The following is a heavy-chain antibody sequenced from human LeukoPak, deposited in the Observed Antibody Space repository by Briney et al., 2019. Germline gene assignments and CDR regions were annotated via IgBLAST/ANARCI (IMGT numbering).Heavy chain of an antibody. CDR2: ISSSSSYI. V-gene: IGHV3-21*01. D-gene: IGHD1-26*01. J-gene: IGHJ4*02. CDR1: GFTFSSYS. Sequence: PGGSLRLSCAASGFTFSSYSMNWVRQAPGKGLEWVSSISSSSSYIYYADSVKGRFTISRDNAKNSLYLQMNSLRAEDTAVYYCARDFGRSGSYQTFDYWGQGTLVTVSS. CDR3: ARDFGRSGSYQTFDY.